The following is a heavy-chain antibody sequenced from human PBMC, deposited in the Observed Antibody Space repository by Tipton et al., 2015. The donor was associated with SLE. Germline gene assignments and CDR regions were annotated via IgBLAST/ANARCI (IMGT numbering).Heavy chain of an antibody. D-gene: IGHD1-26*01. CDR2: ISGNSGTI. CDR1: EFTFTSYS. J-gene: IGHJ4*02. CDR3: ARDDWSGSLFDY. Sequence: SLRLSCAASEFTFTSYSMNWVRQAPGKGLEWVSSISGNSGTIYYADSVEGRFTIPRDNAKNSLYLQMNGLRAEDTAVYYCARDDWSGSLFDYWGQGTLVTVSS. V-gene: IGHV3-48*01.